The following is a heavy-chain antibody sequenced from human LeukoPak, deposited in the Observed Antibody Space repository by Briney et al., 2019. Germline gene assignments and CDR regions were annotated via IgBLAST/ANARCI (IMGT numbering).Heavy chain of an antibody. D-gene: IGHD2-2*02. Sequence: LTGGSLRLSCAASGFTFSSYAMHWVRQAPGKGLEYVSAISSNGGSTYYANSVKGRFTISRDNSKNTLYLQMGSLRAEDTAVYFCARDGVAAAILREIDIWGQGTMVTVSS. CDR1: GFTFSSYA. CDR3: ARDGVAAAILREIDI. J-gene: IGHJ3*02. CDR2: ISSNGGST. V-gene: IGHV3-64*01.